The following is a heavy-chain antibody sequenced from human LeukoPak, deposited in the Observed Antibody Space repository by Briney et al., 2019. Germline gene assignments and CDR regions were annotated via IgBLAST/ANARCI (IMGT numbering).Heavy chain of an antibody. CDR3: ARSGGWLDN. CDR2: INHSGST. V-gene: IGHV4-34*01. J-gene: IGHJ5*02. D-gene: IGHD2-15*01. Sequence: PSETLSLTCAVYGGSFSGYYWSWIRRPPGKGLEWIGEINHSGSTNYNPSLKSRVTISVDTSKNQFSLKLNSMTPEDTAVYYCARSGGWLDNWGQGTLVTVSS. CDR1: GGSFSGYY.